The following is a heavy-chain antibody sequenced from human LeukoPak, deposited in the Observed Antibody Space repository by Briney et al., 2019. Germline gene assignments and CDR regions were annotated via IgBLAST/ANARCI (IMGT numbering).Heavy chain of an antibody. CDR1: GGSISSYY. CDR3: ARTISGWYSDAFDI. D-gene: IGHD6-13*01. V-gene: IGHV4-59*12. J-gene: IGHJ3*02. Sequence: PSETLSLTCTVSGGSISSYYWSWIRQPPGKGLEWIGNVFYTGSPYYNPSLESRVTISVDTSKNQFSLKLSSVTAADTAVYYCARTISGWYSDAFDIWGQGTMVTVSS. CDR2: VFYTGSP.